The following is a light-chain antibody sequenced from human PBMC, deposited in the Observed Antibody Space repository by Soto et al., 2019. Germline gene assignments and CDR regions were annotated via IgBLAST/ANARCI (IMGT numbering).Light chain of an antibody. J-gene: IGLJ1*01. CDR2: EVS. V-gene: IGLV2-8*01. CDR3: RSYAGGNDYV. Sequence: QSALTQPPSASGSPGHSVTISCTGTSSDVGGYNYVSWYQQHPGKAPKLMIFEVSKRPSGVPDRFSGSKSGNTASLTVSGLQAEDEADYYCRSYAGGNDYVFGTGTKVTV. CDR1: SSDVGGYNY.